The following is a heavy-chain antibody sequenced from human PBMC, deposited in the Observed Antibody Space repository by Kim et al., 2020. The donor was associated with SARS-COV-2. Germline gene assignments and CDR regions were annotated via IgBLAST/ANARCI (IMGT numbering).Heavy chain of an antibody. J-gene: IGHJ4*02. CDR1: GGSISSSSYY. D-gene: IGHD6-13*01. V-gene: IGHV4-39*01. CDR3: ARQRYSSSWHY. CDR2: IYYSGST. Sequence: SETLSLTCTVSGGSISSSSYYWGWIRQPPGKGLEWIGSIYYSGSTYYNPSLKSRVTISVDTSKNQFSLKLSSVTAADTDVYSCARQRYSSSWHYWGQGTLVTVSS.